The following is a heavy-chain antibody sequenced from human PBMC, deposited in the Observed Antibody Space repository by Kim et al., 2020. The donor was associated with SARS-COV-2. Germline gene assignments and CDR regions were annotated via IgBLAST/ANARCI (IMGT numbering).Heavy chain of an antibody. CDR3: ARGRAGVVPSPILGLGSHYDYFIMDV. Sequence: SETLSLTCAVYGGSFSGYSWSWIRQPPGKGLEWIGEINHSESINYNSSLKSRVTISIDTSKNQFSLKLTSVTAADTGVYFCARGRAGVVPSPILGLGSHYDYFIMDVWGHGTTVTVSS. CDR1: GGSFSGYS. D-gene: IGHD3-10*01. V-gene: IGHV4-34*01. J-gene: IGHJ6*03. CDR2: INHSESI.